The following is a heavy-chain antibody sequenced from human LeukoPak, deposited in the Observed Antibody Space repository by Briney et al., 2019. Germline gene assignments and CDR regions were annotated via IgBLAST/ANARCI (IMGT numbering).Heavy chain of an antibody. Sequence: GGSLRLSCAASGFTFSSYGMHWVRQAPGKGLEWVAFIRYDGSNKYYADSVKGRFTISRDNSKNTLYLQMNSLRADDTAVYYCARDKWAVAGQFDYWGQGTLVTVSS. J-gene: IGHJ4*02. CDR2: IRYDGSNK. CDR1: GFTFSSYG. V-gene: IGHV3-30*02. CDR3: ARDKWAVAGQFDY. D-gene: IGHD6-19*01.